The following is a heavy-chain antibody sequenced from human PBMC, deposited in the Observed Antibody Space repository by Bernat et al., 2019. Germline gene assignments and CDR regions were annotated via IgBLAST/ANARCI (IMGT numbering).Heavy chain of an antibody. V-gene: IGHV2-5*02. Sequence: QISLKESGPTRVKPTQTLTLTCTFSGFSLFTSGEGVGWIRQPPGKALEWLALIYWDDDNRYSASLRNMLTNSRDNSRNQVFLTMTDMDPVDTATYYCAHRRSGCFSGPLRYAFDVWGQGTMVTVSS. J-gene: IGHJ3*01. CDR1: GFSLFTSGEG. CDR2: IYWDDDN. D-gene: IGHD2-15*01. CDR3: AHRRSGCFSGPLRYAFDV.